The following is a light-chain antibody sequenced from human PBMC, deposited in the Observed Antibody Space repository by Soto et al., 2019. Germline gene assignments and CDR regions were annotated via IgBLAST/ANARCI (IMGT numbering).Light chain of an antibody. CDR1: NIGSKT. J-gene: IGLJ3*02. Sequence: SYELTQPSSVSLAPGETASITCGGNNIGSKTVQWYQQRPGQAPLLVIYYDSDRPSGIPERFSGFNSGNTATLTISRVEAGDEADYSCQVWDSDSHHVVFGGGTKLTVL. CDR2: YDS. CDR3: QVWDSDSHHVV. V-gene: IGLV3-21*04.